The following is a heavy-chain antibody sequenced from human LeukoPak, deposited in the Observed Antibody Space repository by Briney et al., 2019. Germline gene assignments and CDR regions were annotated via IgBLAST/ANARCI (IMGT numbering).Heavy chain of an antibody. V-gene: IGHV3-30*18. J-gene: IGHJ6*02. CDR3: AKCLKGIPIYGMDV. Sequence: PGRSLRLSCAASGFTFSSYGMHWVRQAPGKGLEWVAVISYDGSNKYYADSVKGRFTISRDNSKNTLYLQMNSLRAEDTAVYYCAKCLKGIPIYGMDVWGQGTTVTVSS. CDR2: ISYDGSNK. D-gene: IGHD3-10*01. CDR1: GFTFSSYG.